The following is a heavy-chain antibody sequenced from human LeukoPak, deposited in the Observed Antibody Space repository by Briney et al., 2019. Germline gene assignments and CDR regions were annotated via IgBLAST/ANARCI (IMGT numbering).Heavy chain of an antibody. J-gene: IGHJ4*02. CDR1: GFTFSSYS. CDR2: ISSSSNTI. CDR3: ARVFVWGASPG. D-gene: IGHD3-16*01. V-gene: IGHV3-48*04. Sequence: PGGSLRLSCAASGFTFSSYSMTWFRQAPGKGLEWISFISSSSNTIYYADSVKGRFTISRDNAKNSLFLQMNSLRVEDTAVYYCARVFVWGASPGWGQGPPVTVSS.